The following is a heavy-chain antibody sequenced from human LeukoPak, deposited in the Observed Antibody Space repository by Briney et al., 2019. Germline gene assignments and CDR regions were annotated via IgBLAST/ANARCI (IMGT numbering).Heavy chain of an antibody. CDR2: ISSSSSYI. Sequence: GGPLRLSCAASGFTFSSYSMNWVRQAPGKGLEWVSSISSSSSYIYYADSVKGRFTISRDNAKNSLYLQMNSLRAEDTAVYYCARDGYSYGFNWFDPWGQGTLVTVSS. CDR1: GFTFSSYS. D-gene: IGHD5-18*01. V-gene: IGHV3-21*01. J-gene: IGHJ5*02. CDR3: ARDGYSYGFNWFDP.